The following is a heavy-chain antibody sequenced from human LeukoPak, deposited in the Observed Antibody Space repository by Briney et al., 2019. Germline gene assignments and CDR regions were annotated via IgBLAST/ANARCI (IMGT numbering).Heavy chain of an antibody. D-gene: IGHD5-18*01. J-gene: IGHJ4*02. CDR2: IIPVFGTA. CDR3: ASTYSYGYFDY. Sequence: SVKVSCKASGYTFTSYDINWVRQAPGQGLEWMGRIIPVFGTANYAQKFQGRVTLTTDDSTGTAYMELSSLRSEDTAVYYCASTYSYGYFDYWGQGTLVTVSS. CDR1: GYTFTSYD. V-gene: IGHV1-69*05.